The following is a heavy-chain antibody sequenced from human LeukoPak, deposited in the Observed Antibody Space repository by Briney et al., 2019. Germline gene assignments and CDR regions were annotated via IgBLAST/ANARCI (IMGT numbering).Heavy chain of an antibody. V-gene: IGHV4-34*01. J-gene: IGHJ5*02. D-gene: IGHD5-18*01. CDR3: ASGRYSYGDNWFDP. CDR1: GGSFSGYY. Sequence: SETLSLTCAVYGGSFSGYYWSWIRQPPGKGLEWIGEINHSGSTNYNPSLKSRVTISVDTSKNQFSLKLSSVTAADTAVYYCASGRYSYGDNWFDPWGQGTLVTVSS. CDR2: INHSGST.